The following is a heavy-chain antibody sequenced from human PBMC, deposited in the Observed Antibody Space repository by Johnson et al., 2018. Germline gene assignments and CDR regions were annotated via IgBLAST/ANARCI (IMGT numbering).Heavy chain of an antibody. J-gene: IGHJ6*03. Sequence: QEQLQESGPGLVKASVTLSLTCTVSGGSISSYYWSWIRQPPGKGLEWIGYIYYSGSTNYTPSLKSRVTISVETSKNQFSLKLSSVTAADTAVYYGARGYSSLIDYYYYRDVGGKGTTVTVSS. CDR3: ARGYSSLIDYYYYRDV. CDR1: GGSISSYY. D-gene: IGHD2-21*01. V-gene: IGHV4-59*01. CDR2: IYYSGST.